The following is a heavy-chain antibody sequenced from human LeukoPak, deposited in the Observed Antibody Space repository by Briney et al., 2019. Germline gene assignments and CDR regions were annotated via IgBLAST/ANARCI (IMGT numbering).Heavy chain of an antibody. CDR3: ARDYRRFGELNIVWFDP. CDR2: ISAYNGNT. Sequence: GASVKVSCKASGYTFTSYGISWVRQAPGQGLEWMGWISAYNGNTNYAQKLQGRVTITADESTSTAYMELSSLRSEDTAVYYCARDYRRFGELNIVWFDPWGQGTLVTVSS. V-gene: IGHV1-18*01. J-gene: IGHJ5*02. D-gene: IGHD3-10*01. CDR1: GYTFTSYG.